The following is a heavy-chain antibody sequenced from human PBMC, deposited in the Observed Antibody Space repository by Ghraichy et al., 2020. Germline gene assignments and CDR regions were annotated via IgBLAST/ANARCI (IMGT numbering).Heavy chain of an antibody. D-gene: IGHD5-18*01. CDR1: GFTVSSNY. CDR3: AVLQLWSHPTARGY. CDR2: IYSGGST. Sequence: GGSLRLSCAASGFTVSSNYMSWVRQAPGKGLEWVSVIYSGGSTYYADSVKGRFTISRDNSKNTLYLQMNSLRAEDTAVYYCAVLQLWSHPTARGYWGQGTLVTVSS. V-gene: IGHV3-53*01. J-gene: IGHJ4*02.